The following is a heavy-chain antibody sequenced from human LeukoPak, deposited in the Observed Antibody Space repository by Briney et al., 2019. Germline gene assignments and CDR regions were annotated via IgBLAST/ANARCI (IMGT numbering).Heavy chain of an antibody. J-gene: IGHJ4*02. D-gene: IGHD3-3*01. CDR1: EFTFSTCW. CDR2: INSDSDST. Sequence: GWSLRLCCASAEFTFSTCWRHWGHLAPRKRLWLVSRINSDSDSTSYADSLNGRSTTSRDNTNTTHLQQINLLRAETTAVYCSARGLRVASFDYWGQGTLVTVYS. CDR3: ARGLRVASFDY. V-gene: IGHV3-74*01.